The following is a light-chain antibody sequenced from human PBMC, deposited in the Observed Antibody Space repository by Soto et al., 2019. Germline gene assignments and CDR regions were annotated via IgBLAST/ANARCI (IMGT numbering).Light chain of an antibody. Sequence: DIQMTQSPSSLSASLGDRVTITCRARQDIITYLAWYQQKPGKAPKLLIYAASTLQSGVPSRFSGSGSGTDFTLTITTLQPEDVATYFCQKDNSAPFTFGGGTKVEIK. CDR3: QKDNSAPFT. J-gene: IGKJ4*01. CDR2: AAS. V-gene: IGKV1-27*01. CDR1: QDIITY.